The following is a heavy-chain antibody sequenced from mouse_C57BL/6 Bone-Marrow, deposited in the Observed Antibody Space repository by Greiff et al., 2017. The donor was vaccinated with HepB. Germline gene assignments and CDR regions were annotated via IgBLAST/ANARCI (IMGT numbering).Heavy chain of an antibody. CDR3: TRVLGYFDY. Sequence: EVKLVESGAGLVKPGGSLKLSCAASGFTFSSYAMSWVRQTPEKRLEWVAYISSGGDYIYYADTVKGRFTISRDNARNTLYLQMSSLKSEDTAMYYCTRVLGYFDYWGQGTTLTVSS. CDR2: ISSGGDYI. V-gene: IGHV5-9-1*02. J-gene: IGHJ2*01. CDR1: GFTFSSYA.